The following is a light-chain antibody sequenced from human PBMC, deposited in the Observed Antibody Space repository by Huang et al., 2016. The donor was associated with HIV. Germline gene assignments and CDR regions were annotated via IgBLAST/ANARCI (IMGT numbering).Light chain of an antibody. V-gene: IGKV3-15*01. CDR2: DAS. CDR3: QQSSDYWT. Sequence: IALTQSPATLSVSPGERVTLSCRASQSVGNHIAWYQQKPGQAPRLLIHDASTRAIGISSRFSGSGSGTESTLTVSSLQSADLAVYYCQQSSDYWTFGQGTKIEFK. J-gene: IGKJ1*01. CDR1: QSVGNH.